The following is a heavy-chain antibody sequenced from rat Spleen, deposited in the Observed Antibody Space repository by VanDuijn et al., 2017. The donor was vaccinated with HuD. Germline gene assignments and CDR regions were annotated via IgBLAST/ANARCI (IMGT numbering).Heavy chain of an antibody. V-gene: IGHV5S13*01. CDR1: GFTFSDYD. CDR2: ISSGGDNT. Sequence: EVQLVESGGGLVQPGRPLKISCTASGFTFSDYDMAWVRQAPTKGLEWIAAISSGGDNTYYRDSVKGQFTISRDDAKSTQCLQMDSLRSEDTATYYCARHGGLRNWFAYWGQGTLVTVSS. D-gene: IGHD1-11*01. CDR3: ARHGGLRNWFAY. J-gene: IGHJ3*01.